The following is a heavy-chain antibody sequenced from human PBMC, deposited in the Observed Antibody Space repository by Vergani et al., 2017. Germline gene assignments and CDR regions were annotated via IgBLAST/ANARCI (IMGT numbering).Heavy chain of an antibody. CDR3: ARQRPGSGWSPGDFDD. CDR1: FDSIRNLY. Sequence: QVQLQESGPGLVTSSETLSLTCSVSFDSIRNLYCNWIRQPPGKSLEWIGSIYYSGLTYYNPSLKSRVAISVDTSKNQFSLKVTSVTAADTAVYFCARQRPGSGWSPGDFDDWGQGILVTVSS. CDR2: IYYSGLT. V-gene: IGHV4-59*08. J-gene: IGHJ4*02. D-gene: IGHD6-19*01.